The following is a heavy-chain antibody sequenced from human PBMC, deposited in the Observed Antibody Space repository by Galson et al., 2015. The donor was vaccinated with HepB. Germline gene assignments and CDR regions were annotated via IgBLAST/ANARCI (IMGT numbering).Heavy chain of an antibody. Sequence: SLRLSCAASGFTFSNYAMHWVRQAPGKGLEWVAVMSYDGSNKYYADSVQGRFTISRDNSKNTLYLQMNSLRAEDTAVYYCARWAGGGYCSFYFDYWGQGALVTVSS. CDR1: GFTFSNYA. V-gene: IGHV3-30*04. CDR2: MSYDGSNK. J-gene: IGHJ4*02. D-gene: IGHD2-21*01. CDR3: ARWAGGGYCSFYFDY.